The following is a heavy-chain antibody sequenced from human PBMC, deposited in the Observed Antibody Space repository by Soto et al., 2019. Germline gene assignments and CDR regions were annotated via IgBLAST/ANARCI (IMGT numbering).Heavy chain of an antibody. Sequence: QVQLVESGGGVVQPGSSLRLSCAASGFTFSHYGIHWVRQAPGKGLERLAVISYDGSNKHYADSVKGRFTVSRDNSKNTLYLQMNSLRAEDTAVYFCVRYSGKYEGPIDYWGQGTLVTVSS. CDR2: ISYDGSNK. CDR1: GFTFSHYG. CDR3: VRYSGKYEGPIDY. J-gene: IGHJ4*02. V-gene: IGHV3-30*03. D-gene: IGHD1-26*01.